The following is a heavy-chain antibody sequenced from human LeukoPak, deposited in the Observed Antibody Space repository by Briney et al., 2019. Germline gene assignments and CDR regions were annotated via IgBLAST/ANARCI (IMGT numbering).Heavy chain of an antibody. CDR3: ARKEGGNVSGRVLDY. J-gene: IGHJ4*02. CDR2: IYTSGST. CDR1: GGSISSYY. V-gene: IGHV4-4*09. Sequence: PSETLSLTCTVSGGSISSYYWSWIRQPPGKGLEWIGYIYTSGSTNYNPSLKSRVTISVDTSKNQFSLKLSSVTAADTAVYYCARKEGGNVSGRVLDYWGKGTLVTVSS. D-gene: IGHD3-10*01.